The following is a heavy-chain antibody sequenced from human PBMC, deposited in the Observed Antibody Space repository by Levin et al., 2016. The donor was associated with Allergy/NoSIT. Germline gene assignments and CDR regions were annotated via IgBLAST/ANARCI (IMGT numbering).Heavy chain of an antibody. D-gene: IGHD1-26*01. V-gene: IGHV4-34*01. Sequence: SETLSLTCAVYGGSFSGYYWSWIRQPPGKGLEWTGEINHSGSTNYNPSLKSRVTISVDTSKNQFSLKLSSVTAADTAVYYCARGVSGLYYYGSDPMGQIVGATPLDYWGQGTLVTVSS. J-gene: IGHJ4*02. CDR3: ARGVSGLYYYGSDPMGQIVGATPLDY. CDR2: INHSGST. CDR1: GGSFSGYY.